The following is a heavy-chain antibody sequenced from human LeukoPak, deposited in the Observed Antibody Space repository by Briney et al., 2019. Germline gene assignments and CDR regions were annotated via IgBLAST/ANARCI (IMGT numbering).Heavy chain of an antibody. CDR2: ISYDGSNK. CDR3: AKGTYSSGWSGVFLLGYYYYGMDV. CDR1: GFTFSSYA. V-gene: IGHV3-30*18. D-gene: IGHD6-19*01. J-gene: IGHJ6*02. Sequence: GGSLRLSCAASGFTFSSYAMSWVRQAPGKGLEWVAVISYDGSNKYYADSVKGRFTISRDNSKNTLYLQMNSLRAEDTAVYYCAKGTYSSGWSGVFLLGYYYYGMDVWGQGTTVTVSS.